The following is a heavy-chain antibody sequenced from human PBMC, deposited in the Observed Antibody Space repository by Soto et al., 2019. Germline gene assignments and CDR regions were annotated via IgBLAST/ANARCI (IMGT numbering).Heavy chain of an antibody. CDR3: ARHAGIVATFGTRIDY. CDR2: IYYSGST. D-gene: IGHD5-12*01. CDR1: GGSLSSSSYY. Sequence: SETLSLTCTVSGGSLSSSSYYWGWIRQPPGKGLEWIGSIYYSGSTYYNPSLKSRVTISVDTSNIQFSLKLSSVTAEDTAVYYCARHAGIVATFGTRIDYWGQGTLVTVSS. V-gene: IGHV4-39*01. J-gene: IGHJ4*02.